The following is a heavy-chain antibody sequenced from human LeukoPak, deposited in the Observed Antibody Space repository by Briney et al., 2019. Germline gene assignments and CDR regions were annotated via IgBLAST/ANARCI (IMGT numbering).Heavy chain of an antibody. CDR3: ARGARDSLVSNYYFDY. V-gene: IGHV4-34*01. CDR2: INHSGST. Sequence: PGASLRLSCAGSGFTFSSYAMTWVRQPPGKGLEWIGEINHSGSTNYNPSLKSRVTISVDTSKKQFSLKLSSVTAADTAVYYCARGARDSLVSNYYFDYWGQGTLVTVSS. J-gene: IGHJ4*02. CDR1: GFTFSSYA. D-gene: IGHD5/OR15-5a*01.